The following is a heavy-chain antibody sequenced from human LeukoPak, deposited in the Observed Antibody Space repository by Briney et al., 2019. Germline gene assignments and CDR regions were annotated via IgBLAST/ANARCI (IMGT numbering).Heavy chain of an antibody. CDR2: IYSGGST. CDR3: ARGGSYLSAFDI. J-gene: IGHJ3*02. D-gene: IGHD1-26*01. CDR1: GFTVSSNS. Sequence: QPGGSLRLSCTVSGFTVSSNSMSWVRQAPGKGLEWVSIIYSGGSTFYADSVKGRFTISRDNSKDTLYLQMNSLRAEDTAVYYCARGGSYLSAFDIWGQGTMVTVSS. V-gene: IGHV3-53*01.